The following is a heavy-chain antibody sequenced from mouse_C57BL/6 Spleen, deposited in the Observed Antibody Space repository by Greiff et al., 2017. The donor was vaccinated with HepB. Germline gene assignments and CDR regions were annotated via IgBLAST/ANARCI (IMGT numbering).Heavy chain of an antibody. CDR3: ARFIYYGSNYFDY. CDR1: GFTFTDYY. CDR2: IRNKANGYTT. J-gene: IGHJ2*01. Sequence: EVNVVESGGGLVQPGGSLSLSCAASGFTFTDYYMSWVRQPPGKALEWLGFIRNKANGYTTEYSASVKGRFTISRDNSQSILYLQMNALRAEDSATYYCARFIYYGSNYFDYWGQGTTLTVSS. V-gene: IGHV7-3*01. D-gene: IGHD1-1*01.